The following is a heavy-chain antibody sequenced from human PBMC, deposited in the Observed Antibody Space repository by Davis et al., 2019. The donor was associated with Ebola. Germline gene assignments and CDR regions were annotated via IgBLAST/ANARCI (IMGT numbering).Heavy chain of an antibody. Sequence: LSLDINPIGRTNYDPSLKSRVTISVHTSKNQFSLKLSSVTSADTAVYYCARGGYSYGFDYWGQGTLVTVSS. V-gene: IGHV4-34*01. J-gene: IGHJ4*02. CDR3: ARGGYSYGFDY. D-gene: IGHD5-18*01. CDR2: INPIGRT.